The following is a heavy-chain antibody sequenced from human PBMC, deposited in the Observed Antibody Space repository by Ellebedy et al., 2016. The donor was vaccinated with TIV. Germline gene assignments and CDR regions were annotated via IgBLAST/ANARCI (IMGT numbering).Heavy chain of an antibody. D-gene: IGHD2-21*01. CDR1: GFTFNTYW. CDR3: TRERRGGDSDI. V-gene: IGHV3-7*01. CDR2: IKQDGTEE. J-gene: IGHJ4*03. Sequence: PGGSLRLSCAASGFTFNTYWMSWVRQTPGKGLEWVANIKQDGTEENYADSVKGRFSITRDNSKNSLSLQMSGLRVEDAAIYYCTRERRGGDSDIWGQGTLVTVSS.